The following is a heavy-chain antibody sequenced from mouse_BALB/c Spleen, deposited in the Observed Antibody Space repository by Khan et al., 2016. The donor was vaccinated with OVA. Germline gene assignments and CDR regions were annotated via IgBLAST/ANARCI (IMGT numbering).Heavy chain of an antibody. V-gene: IGHV9-2-1*01. Sequence: QIQLVQSGPELKKPGETVKISCKASGYTFTDYSMQWVKQAPGKGLKWVGWINTETGEPTYADDFKGRFAFSLDTSASTDYLQINNLKNEDTATYFWTRNDYDRGGLYAMDYWGQGTSVTVSS. D-gene: IGHD2-4*01. CDR3: TRNDYDRGGLYAMDY. CDR1: GYTFTDYS. CDR2: INTETGEP. J-gene: IGHJ4*01.